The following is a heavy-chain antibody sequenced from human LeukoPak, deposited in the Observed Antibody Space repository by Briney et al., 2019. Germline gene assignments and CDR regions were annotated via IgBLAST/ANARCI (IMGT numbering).Heavy chain of an antibody. V-gene: IGHV3-21*01. Sequence: GGSLRLSCAASGFTFSSYSMNWVRQAPGKGLEWVSSISSSSSYIYYADSVKGRFTISRDNAKNSLYLQMNSLRAEDTAVYYCARVSRNSITLSFDYWGQGTLVTVSS. CDR3: ARVSRNSITLSFDY. CDR1: GFTFSSYS. CDR2: ISSSSSYI. D-gene: IGHD3-3*01. J-gene: IGHJ4*02.